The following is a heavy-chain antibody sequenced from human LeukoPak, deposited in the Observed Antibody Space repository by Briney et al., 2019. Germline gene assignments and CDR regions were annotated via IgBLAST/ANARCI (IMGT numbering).Heavy chain of an antibody. J-gene: IGHJ4*02. V-gene: IGHV1-2*06. D-gene: IGHD2-2*01. CDR3: ARDYCSSTSCLFDY. Sequence: GASVKASCKASGYTFTGYYMHWVRQAPGQGLEWMGRINPNSGDTNNAQKFQGRVTMTRDTSISTAYMDLSRLTSDDTAVYYCARDYCSSTSCLFDYWGQGTLVTVSS. CDR1: GYTFTGYY. CDR2: INPNSGDT.